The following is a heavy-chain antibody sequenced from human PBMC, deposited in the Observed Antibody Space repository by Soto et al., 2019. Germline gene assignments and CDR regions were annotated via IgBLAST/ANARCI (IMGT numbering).Heavy chain of an antibody. CDR1: GFTFSSYG. D-gene: IGHD5-18*01. J-gene: IGHJ6*02. CDR2: ISYDGSNK. V-gene: IGHV3-30*03. CDR3: ARPAMVFYYYGMDV. Sequence: AGGSLRLSCAASGFTFSSYGMHWVRQAPGKGLEWVAVISYDGSNKYYADSVKGRFTISRDNSKNTLYLQMNSLRAEDTAVYYCARPAMVFYYYGMDVWGQGTTVTVS.